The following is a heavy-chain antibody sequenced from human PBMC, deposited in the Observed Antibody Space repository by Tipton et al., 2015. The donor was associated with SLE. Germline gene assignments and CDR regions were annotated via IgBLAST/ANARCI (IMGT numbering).Heavy chain of an antibody. D-gene: IGHD2-21*01. CDR3: AKDSCGGDCYSDFDY. J-gene: IGHJ4*02. V-gene: IGHV3-23*01. CDR2: ISASGGST. Sequence: SLRLSCAASGFTFSSYAMSWVRQAPGKGLEWVSGISASGGSTYYADSVKGRFTISRDNSKNTLYLQMNSLRAEDTAVYFCAKDSCGGDCYSDFDYWGQGPLVSVSS. CDR1: GFTFSSYA.